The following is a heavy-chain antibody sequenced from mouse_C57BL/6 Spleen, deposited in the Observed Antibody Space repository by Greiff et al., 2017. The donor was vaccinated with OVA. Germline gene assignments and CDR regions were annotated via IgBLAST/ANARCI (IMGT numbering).Heavy chain of an antibody. D-gene: IGHD1-1*01. V-gene: IGHV1-26*01. CDR1: GYTFTDYY. J-gene: IGHJ1*03. Sequence: VQLQQSGPELVKPGASVKISCKASGYTFTDYYMNWVKQSPGQSLEWIGDINPNNGGTSYNQKFKGKATLTVDKSSSTAYMELRSLTSEDSAVYYCARRGSYYYGSNWYFDVWGTGTTVTVSS. CDR3: ARRGSYYYGSNWYFDV. CDR2: INPNNGGT.